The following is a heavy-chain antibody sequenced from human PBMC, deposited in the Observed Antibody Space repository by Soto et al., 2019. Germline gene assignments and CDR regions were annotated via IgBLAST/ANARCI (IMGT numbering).Heavy chain of an antibody. D-gene: IGHD2-2*01. J-gene: IGHJ4*02. CDR2: ISTSSSTI. V-gene: IGHV3-48*01. CDR1: GFTFSSYS. CDR3: AREYCSSASCLYDY. Sequence: EVQLVESGGGLVQPGGSLRLSCAASGFTFSSYSMNWVRQAPGKGLEWVSYISTSSSTIYYADSVKGRFTISRNNAKNSLYLQMNSMRAEDTAVYYCAREYCSSASCLYDYWGQGTLVTV.